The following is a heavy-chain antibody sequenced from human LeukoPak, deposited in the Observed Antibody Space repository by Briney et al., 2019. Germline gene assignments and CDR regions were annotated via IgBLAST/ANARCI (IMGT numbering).Heavy chain of an antibody. CDR2: IYTSGST. Sequence: PSATLSLTCTVSGGSMSSYYWSWIRQPAAKGLEWIGRIYTSGSTNYNPSLKSRVTMSVDTSKNQFSLKLSSVTAADTAVYYCARDVFGQYSYGPLFDYWGQGTLVTVSS. CDR3: ARDVFGQYSYGPLFDY. D-gene: IGHD5-18*01. CDR1: GGSMSSYY. J-gene: IGHJ4*02. V-gene: IGHV4-4*07.